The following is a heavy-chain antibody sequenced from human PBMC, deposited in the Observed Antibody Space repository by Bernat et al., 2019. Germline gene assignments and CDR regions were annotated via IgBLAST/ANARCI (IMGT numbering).Heavy chain of an antibody. CDR2: IYYSGST. V-gene: IGHV4-39*01. CDR3: ARWVRGEFDY. CDR1: GGSISSSSYY. J-gene: IGHJ4*02. D-gene: IGHD3-10*01. Sequence: QLQLQESGPGLVKPSETLSLTCTVSGGSISSSSYYWGWIRQPPGKGLEWIGSIYYSGSTYYNPSLKSRVTISVATSKTQFSLPLGSVTAAATAVYYCARWVRGEFDYWGQGTLVTVSS.